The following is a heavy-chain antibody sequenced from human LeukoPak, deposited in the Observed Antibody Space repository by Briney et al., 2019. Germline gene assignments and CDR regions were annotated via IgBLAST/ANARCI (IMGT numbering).Heavy chain of an antibody. V-gene: IGHV1-18*04. Sequence: GASEKVSCKASGYTFTSYGISWVRQAPGQGLEWMGWISAYNGNTNYAQKLQGRVTMTTDTSTSTAYMELRSLRSDDTAVYYCARDPKTFHINSSGWYYFDYWGQGTLVTVSS. D-gene: IGHD6-19*01. CDR2: ISAYNGNT. CDR3: ARDPKTFHINSSGWYYFDY. J-gene: IGHJ4*02. CDR1: GYTFTSYG.